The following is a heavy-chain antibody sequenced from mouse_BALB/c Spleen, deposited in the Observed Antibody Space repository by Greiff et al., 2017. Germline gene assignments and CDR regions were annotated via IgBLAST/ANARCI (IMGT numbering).Heavy chain of an antibody. Sequence: EVQVVESGGGLVKPGGSLKLSCAASGFTFSSYTMSWVRQTPEKRLEWVATISSGGSYTYYPDSVKGRFTISRDNAKNTLYLQMSSLKSEDTAMYYCTRDRDYDYWGQGTTLTVSS. CDR2: ISSGGSYT. V-gene: IGHV5-6-4*01. CDR3: TRDRDYDY. CDR1: GFTFSSYT. D-gene: IGHD2-4*01. J-gene: IGHJ2*01.